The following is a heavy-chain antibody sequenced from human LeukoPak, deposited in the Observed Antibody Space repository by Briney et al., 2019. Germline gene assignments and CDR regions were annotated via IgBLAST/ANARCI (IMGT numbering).Heavy chain of an antibody. CDR3: AREAGSNWLDAFDI. J-gene: IGHJ3*02. CDR2: ISESGSTK. D-gene: IGHD6-13*01. CDR1: GFTFSSNE. V-gene: IGHV3-48*03. Sequence: QSGGSLRLSCEASGFTFSSNEMNWVRQAPGKGLEWVSYISESGSTKYYADSVNGRFTISRDNAMNSLYLQMNSLRAEDTAVYYCAREAGSNWLDAFDIWGQGTMVTVSS.